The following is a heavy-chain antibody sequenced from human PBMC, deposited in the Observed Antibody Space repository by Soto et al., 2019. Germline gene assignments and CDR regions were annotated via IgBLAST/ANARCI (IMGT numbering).Heavy chain of an antibody. CDR2: INSDGSST. J-gene: IGHJ4*02. D-gene: IGHD3-3*01. Sequence: GGSLRLSCAASGFTFSSYWMPWVRQAPGKGLVWVSRINSDGSSTSYADSVKGRFTISRDNAKNTLYLQMNSLRAEDTAVYYCARGSHYDFWSGYDYWGQGTMVTVSS. CDR3: ARGSHYDFWSGYDY. CDR1: GFTFSSYW. V-gene: IGHV3-74*01.